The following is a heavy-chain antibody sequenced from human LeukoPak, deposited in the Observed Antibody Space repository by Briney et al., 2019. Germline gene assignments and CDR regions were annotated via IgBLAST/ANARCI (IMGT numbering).Heavy chain of an antibody. V-gene: IGHV3-30*18. CDR3: AKDRSNIVATLDY. J-gene: IGHJ4*02. CDR1: GFTFSSYG. Sequence: GGSLRLSCAASGFTFSSYGMQWVRQAPGKGLEWVAVISYDGSNKYYADSVKGRFTMSRDNSKNTMYLQMNSLRAEDTAVYYCAKDRSNIVATLDYWGQGTLVTVSS. CDR2: ISYDGSNK. D-gene: IGHD5-12*01.